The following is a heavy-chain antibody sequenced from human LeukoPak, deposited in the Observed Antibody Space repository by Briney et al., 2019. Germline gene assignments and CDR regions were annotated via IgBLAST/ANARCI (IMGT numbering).Heavy chain of an antibody. CDR2: ISWDGGST. CDR3: AKDRYSGSGSFSPHSFDV. J-gene: IGHJ3*01. CDR1: GFTFDDYT. D-gene: IGHD3-10*01. Sequence: GGSLRLSCAASGFTFDDYTTHWVRQAPGKGLEWVSLISWDGGSTYYADSVKGRFTISRDNSKNSLYLQMNSLRTEDTAIYYCAKDRYSGSGSFSPHSFDVWGQGTMVTVSS. V-gene: IGHV3-43*01.